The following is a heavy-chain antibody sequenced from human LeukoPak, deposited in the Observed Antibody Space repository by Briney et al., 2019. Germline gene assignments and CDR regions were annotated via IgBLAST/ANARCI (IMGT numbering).Heavy chain of an antibody. D-gene: IGHD2-8*01. CDR2: IRYDGSNK. CDR3: AKSEVSRSYYFDY. V-gene: IGHV3-30*02. CDR1: GFTFSNFG. J-gene: IGHJ4*02. Sequence: GGSLRLSCAASGFTFSNFGMHWVRQASGKGLEWVAFIRYDGSNKYYADSVKGRFTISRDNSKNTLYLQMNSLRAEDTAVYYCAKSEVSRSYYFDYWGQGTLVTVSS.